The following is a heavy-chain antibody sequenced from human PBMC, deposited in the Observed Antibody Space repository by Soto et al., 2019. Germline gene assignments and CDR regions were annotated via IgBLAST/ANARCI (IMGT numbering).Heavy chain of an antibody. CDR2: INHSGST. Sequence: PSETLSLTCAVYGGSFSGYYWSWIRQPPGRGLEWIGEINHSGSTNYNPSLKSRVTISVDTSKNQFSLKLSSVTAADTAVYYCNLYGDSYYYYGMDVWGQGTTVTVSS. D-gene: IGHD4-17*01. J-gene: IGHJ6*02. V-gene: IGHV4-34*01. CDR1: GGSFSGYY. CDR3: NLYGDSYYYYGMDV.